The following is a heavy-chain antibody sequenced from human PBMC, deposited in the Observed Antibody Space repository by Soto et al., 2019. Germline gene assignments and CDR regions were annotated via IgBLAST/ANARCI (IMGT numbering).Heavy chain of an antibody. D-gene: IGHD3-10*01. J-gene: IGHJ4*02. CDR2: IWYDGSNK. Sequence: QVQLVESGGGVVQPGRSLRLSCAASGFTFSSYGMHWVRQAPGKGLEWVAVIWYDGSNKYYADSVKGRFTISRDNSKNTLYLQMNNLRAEDTAVHYCARESITMVRGVDYWGQGTLVTVSS. CDR3: ARESITMVRGVDY. CDR1: GFTFSSYG. V-gene: IGHV3-33*01.